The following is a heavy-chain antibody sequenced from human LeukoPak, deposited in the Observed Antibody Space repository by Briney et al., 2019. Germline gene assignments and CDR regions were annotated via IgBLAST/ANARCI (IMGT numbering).Heavy chain of an antibody. J-gene: IGHJ4*02. D-gene: IGHD2-8*02. CDR3: AREILVGAQFDY. Sequence: SETLSLTCTVSGGSISSYYWSWIRQPPGKGLEWIGYIYTSGSTNYNPSLKSRVTISVDTSKNQFSLKLSSVTAADTAVYYCAREILVGAQFDYWGQGTLVTVSS. V-gene: IGHV4-4*08. CDR2: IYTSGST. CDR1: GGSISSYY.